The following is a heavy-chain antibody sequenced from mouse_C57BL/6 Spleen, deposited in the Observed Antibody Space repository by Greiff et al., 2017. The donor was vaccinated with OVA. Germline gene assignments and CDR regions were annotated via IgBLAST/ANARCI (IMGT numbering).Heavy chain of an antibody. CDR3: TRGSNYENWYFDV. V-gene: IGHV1-5*01. J-gene: IGHJ1*03. D-gene: IGHD2-5*01. CDR1: GYTFTSYW. Sequence: EVQLQQSGTVLARPGASVKMSCKTSGYTFTSYWMHWVKQRPGQGLEWIGAIYPGNSDTSYNQKFKGKAKLTAVTSASTAYMELSSLTNEDSAVYYCTRGSNYENWYFDVWGTGTTVTVSS. CDR2: IYPGNSDT.